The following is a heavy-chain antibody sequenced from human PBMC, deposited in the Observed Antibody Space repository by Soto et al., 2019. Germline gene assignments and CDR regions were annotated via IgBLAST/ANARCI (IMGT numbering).Heavy chain of an antibody. CDR1: GFTFSSYG. Sequence: GGSLRLSCAASGFTFSSYGMHWVRQAPGKGLEWVAVISYDGSNKYYADSVKGRFTISRDNSKNTLYLQMNSLRAEDTAVYYCTKDRGRYVVDGWPDYYYYGMDVWGQGTTVTVSS. D-gene: IGHD3-10*01. CDR2: ISYDGSNK. J-gene: IGHJ6*02. CDR3: TKDRGRYVVDGWPDYYYYGMDV. V-gene: IGHV3-30*18.